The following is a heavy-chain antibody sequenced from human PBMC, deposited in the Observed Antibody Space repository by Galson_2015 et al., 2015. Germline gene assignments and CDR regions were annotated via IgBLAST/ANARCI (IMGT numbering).Heavy chain of an antibody. J-gene: IGHJ4*02. CDR3: ARDVYYDFWSGPSGFDY. V-gene: IGHV3-30*01. D-gene: IGHD3-3*01. Sequence: SLRLSCAASGFTFSIYAMHWVRQAPGKGLEWVAVISYDGSNKYYADSVKGRFTISRDNSKNTLYLQMNSLRAEDTAVYYCARDVYYDFWSGPSGFDYWGQGTLVTVSS. CDR1: GFTFSIYA. CDR2: ISYDGSNK.